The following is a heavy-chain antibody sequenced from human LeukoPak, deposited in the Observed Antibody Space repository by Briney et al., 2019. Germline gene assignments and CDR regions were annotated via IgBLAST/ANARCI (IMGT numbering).Heavy chain of an antibody. CDR2: ISGSGGST. CDR1: GFTFSSYA. J-gene: IGHJ4*02. CDR3: AKVPYDFWSGPFDY. V-gene: IGHV3-23*01. D-gene: IGHD3-3*01. Sequence: GGSLRLSCAASGFTFSSYAMHWVRQAPGKGLEWVSAISGSGGSTYYADSVKGRFTISRDNSKNTLYLQMNSLRAEDTAVYYCAKVPYDFWSGPFDYWGQGTLVTVSS.